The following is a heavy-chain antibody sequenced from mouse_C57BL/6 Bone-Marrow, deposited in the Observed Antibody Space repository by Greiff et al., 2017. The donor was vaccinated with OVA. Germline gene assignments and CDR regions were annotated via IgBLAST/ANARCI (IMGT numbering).Heavy chain of an antibody. D-gene: IGHD2-3*01. V-gene: IGHV5-12*01. CDR1: GFTFSDYY. Sequence: EVKLVESGGGLVQPGGSLKLSCAASGFTFSDYYMYWVRQTPEKRLEWVAYISNGGGSTYYPDTVKGRFTISRDNAKNTLYLQMSRLKSEDTAMYYCARGWLLFYAMDYWGQGTSVTVSS. J-gene: IGHJ4*01. CDR3: ARGWLLFYAMDY. CDR2: ISNGGGST.